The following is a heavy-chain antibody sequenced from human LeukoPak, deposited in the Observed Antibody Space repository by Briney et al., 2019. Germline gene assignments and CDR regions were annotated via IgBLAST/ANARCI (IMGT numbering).Heavy chain of an antibody. CDR2: ISYDGSNK. CDR3: TKHWRSTSSYFYYGMDV. D-gene: IGHD2-2*01. J-gene: IGHJ6*02. V-gene: IGHV3-30-3*02. Sequence: PGRSLRLSCAASGFTFSSYAMHWVRQAPGKGLEWVAVISYDGSNKYYADSVKGRFTISRDNSKNTLYLQMNSLRAEDTAVYYCTKHWRSTSSYFYYGMDVWGQGTTVTVSS. CDR1: GFTFSSYA.